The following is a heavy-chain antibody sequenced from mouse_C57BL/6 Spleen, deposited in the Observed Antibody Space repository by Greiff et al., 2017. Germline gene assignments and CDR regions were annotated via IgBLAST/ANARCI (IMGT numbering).Heavy chain of an antibody. V-gene: IGHV3-1*01. CDR3: ARGLLRYYAMDY. CDR1: GYSITSGYD. CDR2: ISYSGST. Sequence: EVQGVESGPGMVKPSQSLSLTCTVTGYSITSGYDWHWIRHFPGNKLEWMGYISYSGSTNYNPSLKSRISITHDTSKNHFFLKLNSVTTEDTATYYCARGLLRYYAMDYWGQGTSVTVSS. J-gene: IGHJ4*01. D-gene: IGHD1-1*01.